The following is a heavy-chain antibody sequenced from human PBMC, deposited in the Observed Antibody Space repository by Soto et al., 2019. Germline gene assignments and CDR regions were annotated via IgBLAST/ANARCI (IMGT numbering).Heavy chain of an antibody. D-gene: IGHD6-13*01. Sequence: ASVKVSCKASGYTFTSYYMHWVRQAPGQGLEWMGIINPNSGGTSYAQKFQGRVTMTRDTSTSTAYMELSSLRSEDTAVYYCARTLEKHRRPYSSSWCRNSYYYYGMDVWGQGTTVTVSS. V-gene: IGHV1-46*01. CDR2: INPNSGGT. CDR1: GYTFTSYY. CDR3: ARTLEKHRRPYSSSWCRNSYYYYGMDV. J-gene: IGHJ6*02.